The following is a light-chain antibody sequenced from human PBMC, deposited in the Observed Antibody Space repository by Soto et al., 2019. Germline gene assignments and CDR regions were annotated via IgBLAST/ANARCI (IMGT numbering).Light chain of an antibody. J-gene: IGLJ2*01. CDR2: RNS. CDR3: ASWDDSLSGFVV. CDR1: SSNIGSNY. Sequence: QPVLTQPPSASGTPGQRVTISCSGSSSNIGSNYVFWYQQLPGTAPKVLMYRNSQRPSGVPGRFSGSKSGTSASLAISGLRSEDEADYYCASWDDSLSGFVVFGGGTKLTVL. V-gene: IGLV1-47*01.